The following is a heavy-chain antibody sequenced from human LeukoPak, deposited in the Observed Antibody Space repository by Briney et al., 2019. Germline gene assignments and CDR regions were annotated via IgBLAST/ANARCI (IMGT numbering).Heavy chain of an antibody. J-gene: IGHJ6*03. CDR1: GFTFSSYW. V-gene: IGHV3-7*01. Sequence: GGSLRLSCAASGFTFSSYWMSWVRQAPGKGLEWVANIKQDGSEKYYVDSVKGRFTISRDNAKNSLYLQMNSLRAEDTAVYYCARDVGVDYYYMDVWGKGTTVTVSS. D-gene: IGHD3-16*01. CDR3: ARDVGVDYYYMDV. CDR2: IKQDGSEK.